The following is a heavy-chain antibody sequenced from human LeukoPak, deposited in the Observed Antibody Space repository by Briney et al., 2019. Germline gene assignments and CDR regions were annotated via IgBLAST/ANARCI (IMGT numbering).Heavy chain of an antibody. V-gene: IGHV3-53*01. CDR2: IYSGGST. Sequence: GGSLRLSCAASGFTVSSNYMSWVRQAPGKGLEWVSVIYSGGSTYYADSVKGRFTISRDNSKNTLYLQMNSLRAEDTAVYYCARDYCGSGSYYVDYWGQGTLVTVSS. J-gene: IGHJ4*02. CDR3: ARDYCGSGSYYVDY. CDR1: GFTVSSNY. D-gene: IGHD3-10*01.